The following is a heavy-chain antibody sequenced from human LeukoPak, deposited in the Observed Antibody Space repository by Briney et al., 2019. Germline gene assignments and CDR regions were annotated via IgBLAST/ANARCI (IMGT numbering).Heavy chain of an antibody. CDR3: ARAAVTTYNAFDI. Sequence: ASVKVSCKASGYTFTSHDINWVRQATGQGLEWMGWMNPNSGNTGYAQKFQGRVTITRNTSISTVYMELSSLRPEDTAVYSCARAAVTTYNAFDIWGQGTMVTVSS. CDR2: MNPNSGNT. V-gene: IGHV1-8*03. D-gene: IGHD4-17*01. J-gene: IGHJ3*02. CDR1: GYTFTSHD.